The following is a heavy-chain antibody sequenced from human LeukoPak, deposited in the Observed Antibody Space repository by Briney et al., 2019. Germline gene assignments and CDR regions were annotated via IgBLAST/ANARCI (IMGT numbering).Heavy chain of an antibody. Sequence: GGSLRLSCAASGFTFSSYSMNWVRQAPGKWLEWVSSISSSSSYIYYADSVKGRFTISRDNAKNSLYLQMNSLRAEDTAVYYCARDWGDSSSWYTGTFDYWGQGTLVTVSS. CDR2: ISSSSSYI. D-gene: IGHD6-13*01. CDR1: GFTFSSYS. V-gene: IGHV3-21*01. J-gene: IGHJ4*02. CDR3: ARDWGDSSSWYTGTFDY.